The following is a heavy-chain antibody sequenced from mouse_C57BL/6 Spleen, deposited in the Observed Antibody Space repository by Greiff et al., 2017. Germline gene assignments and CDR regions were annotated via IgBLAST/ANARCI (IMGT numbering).Heavy chain of an antibody. V-gene: IGHV2-6*03. D-gene: IGHD2-5*01. CDR3: ARLYSNYEDYYAMDY. Sequence: VQLVESGPGLVAPSQSLSITCTVSGFSLTSYGVHWVRQPPGKGLEWLVVIWSDGSTTYNSALKSRLSISKDNSKSQVFLKMNSLQTDDTAMYYCARLYSNYEDYYAMDYWGQGTSVTVSS. J-gene: IGHJ4*01. CDR2: IWSDGST. CDR1: GFSLTSYG.